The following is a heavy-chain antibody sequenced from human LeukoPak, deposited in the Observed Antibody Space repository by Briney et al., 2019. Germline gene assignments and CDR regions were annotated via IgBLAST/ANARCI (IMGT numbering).Heavy chain of an antibody. CDR1: GGSISSGGHC. D-gene: IGHD3-16*02. V-gene: IGHV4-31*03. CDR2: IYYSGST. J-gene: IGHJ4*02. Sequence: SQTLSLTCTVSGGSISSGGHCWSWIRQHPGKGLEWIGYIYYSGSTYYNPSLKSRVTISVDTSKNQFSLKLSSVTAADTAVYYCARIVVGELSFPSYFDYWGQGTLVTVSS. CDR3: ARIVVGELSFPSYFDY.